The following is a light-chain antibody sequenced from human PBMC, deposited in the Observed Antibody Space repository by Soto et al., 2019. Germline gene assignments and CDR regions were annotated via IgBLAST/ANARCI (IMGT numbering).Light chain of an antibody. CDR1: QDIGPY. CDR2: SAS. CDR3: QKYDSGPLT. Sequence: DIQMTQSPSSLSASVGDRVTITCRASQDIGPYLAWYQQKSGRVPELLIYSASTLQPGVPSRFSGSGSGADFSLTISGLQPEDAATYYCQKYDSGPLTFGGGTKVEI. J-gene: IGKJ4*01. V-gene: IGKV1-27*01.